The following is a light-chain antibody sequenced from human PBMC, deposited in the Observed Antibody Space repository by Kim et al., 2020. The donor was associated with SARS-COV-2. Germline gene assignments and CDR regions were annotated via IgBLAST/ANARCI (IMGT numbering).Light chain of an antibody. V-gene: IGKV3-11*01. CDR3: QQRSDWPRIT. Sequence: EIVLTQSPATLSLSPGERATLSCRASQSVTRYLAWYQQKPGQAPRLLISAASNRATGIPARFSGSGSGTDFTLTISSLEPEDFAVYYCQQRSDWPRITFGPGTKVDIK. CDR1: QSVTRY. J-gene: IGKJ3*01. CDR2: AAS.